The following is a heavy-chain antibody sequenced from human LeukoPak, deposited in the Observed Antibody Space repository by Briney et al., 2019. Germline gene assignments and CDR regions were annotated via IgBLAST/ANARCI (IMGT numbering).Heavy chain of an antibody. Sequence: GGTLRLSCAASGFMFSTSGMTWVRQPPGRGLEWVSTINDFGADTYYADSVRGRFTISRDNSKSTLYLEMNSLRVEDTAVYYCAKGAYYDLWGQGTLVTVSS. CDR3: AKGAYYDL. V-gene: IGHV3-23*01. J-gene: IGHJ4*02. D-gene: IGHD3-22*01. CDR1: GFMFSTSG. CDR2: INDFGADT.